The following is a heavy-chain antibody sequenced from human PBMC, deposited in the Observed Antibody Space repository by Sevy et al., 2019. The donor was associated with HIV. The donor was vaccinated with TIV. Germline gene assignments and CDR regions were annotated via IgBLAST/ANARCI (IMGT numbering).Heavy chain of an antibody. D-gene: IGHD4-17*01. CDR2: ISGSGVGT. J-gene: IGHJ4*02. V-gene: IGHV3-23*01. Sequence: GGFLRLSCAASGFTFSSYAMSWVRQTPGKGLEWVSTISGSGVGTNYADSVKDRFTISRDNSKNTLYLQMNSLRAEDSFAYYCAKSTASYSGDYDYWGQGTLVTVSS. CDR3: AKSTASYSGDYDY. CDR1: GFTFSSYA.